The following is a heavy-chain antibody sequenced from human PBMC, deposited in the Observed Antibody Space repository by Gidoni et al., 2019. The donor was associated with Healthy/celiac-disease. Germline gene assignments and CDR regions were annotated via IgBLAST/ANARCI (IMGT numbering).Heavy chain of an antibody. J-gene: IGHJ4*02. D-gene: IGHD6-19*01. Sequence: EVQLLESGGGLVQPGGSLSLSGAASGFTFSSYAMSWVRQAPGKGLECVSAISGSGGSTYYADSVKGRFTISRDNSKNTLYLQMNSLRAEDTAVYYCAKVGGAVADSFDYWGQGTLVTVSS. CDR1: GFTFSSYA. CDR2: ISGSGGST. V-gene: IGHV3-23*01. CDR3: AKVGGAVADSFDY.